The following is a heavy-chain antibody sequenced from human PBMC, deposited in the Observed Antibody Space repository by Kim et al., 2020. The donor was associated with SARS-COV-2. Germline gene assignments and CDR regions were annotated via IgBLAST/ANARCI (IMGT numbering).Heavy chain of an antibody. V-gene: IGHV4-31*03. D-gene: IGHD2-21*01. CDR2: IYSTGHT. CDR3: ARRSAGAYFDY. Sequence: SETLSLTCTVSGGSISSAGDYWTWIRQLPGRDLQWIGYIYSTGHTYYNSSLQSRAIISIDTSRNQFSLELTSVTAADTAVYYCARRSAGAYFDYWGQGARVTVSS. CDR1: GGSISSAGDY. J-gene: IGHJ4*02.